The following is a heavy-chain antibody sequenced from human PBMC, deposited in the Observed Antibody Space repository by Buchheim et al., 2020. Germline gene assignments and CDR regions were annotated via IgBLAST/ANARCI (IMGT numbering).Heavy chain of an antibody. CDR1: GDSVSSNSVT. CDR3: ARRFRAAAGNWFDP. J-gene: IGHJ5*02. D-gene: IGHD6-13*01. CDR2: TFYRSKWNN. Sequence: QVQLQESGPGLVKPSQTLSLTCDISGDSVSSNSVTWTWIRQSTSRGLEWLGRTFYRSKWNNDYAVSVKSRITINPNTSRNQVSLQLNSVTPEDTAVYYCARRFRAAAGNWFDPWGQGTL. V-gene: IGHV6-1*01.